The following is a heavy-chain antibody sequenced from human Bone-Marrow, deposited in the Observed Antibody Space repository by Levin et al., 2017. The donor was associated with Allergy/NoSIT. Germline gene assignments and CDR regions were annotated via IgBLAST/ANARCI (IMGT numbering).Heavy chain of an antibody. CDR3: PKGGVHPSSYDFLSDSYTPSFHY. CDR2: ISYDGVNT. J-gene: IGHJ4*02. CDR1: GFTFSDYG. Sequence: GGSLRLSCAASGFTFSDYGMHWVRQAPGRGLEWLAVISYDGVNTLCADSVKGRFIVSRDNSKDTLYLQMNSLRPEDAAVYYCPKGGVHPSSYDFLSDSYTPSFHYWGQGIPVTVSS. V-gene: IGHV3-30*18. D-gene: IGHD3-3*01.